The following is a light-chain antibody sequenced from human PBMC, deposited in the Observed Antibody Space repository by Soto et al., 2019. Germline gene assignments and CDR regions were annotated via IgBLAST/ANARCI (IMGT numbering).Light chain of an antibody. CDR3: QQTFKTPHT. J-gene: IGKJ2*01. CDR1: QTISSY. V-gene: IGKV1-39*01. CDR2: SAS. Sequence: DIQMTQSPTSLSASVGDSVTISCRASQTISSYLNWYQQQPGKAPKLLIYSASNLQTGVPSRFSGSGFGTDYTPTISSLQPADLATYYYQQTFKTPHTSEQGTKVDI.